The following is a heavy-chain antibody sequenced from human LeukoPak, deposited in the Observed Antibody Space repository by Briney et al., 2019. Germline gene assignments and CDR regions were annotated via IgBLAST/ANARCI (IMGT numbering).Heavy chain of an antibody. CDR3: ARRGYYDSSGYYVDGGFDY. D-gene: IGHD3-22*01. V-gene: IGHV5-51*01. CDR1: GYSFTSYW. Sequence: GESLKISCKGSGYSFTSYWIGWVRQMPGKGLEWMGIIYPGDSDTRYSPSFQGQVTISADKSISTAYLQWSSLKASDTAMYYCARRGYYDSSGYYVDGGFDYWGQGTLVTVSS. J-gene: IGHJ4*02. CDR2: IYPGDSDT.